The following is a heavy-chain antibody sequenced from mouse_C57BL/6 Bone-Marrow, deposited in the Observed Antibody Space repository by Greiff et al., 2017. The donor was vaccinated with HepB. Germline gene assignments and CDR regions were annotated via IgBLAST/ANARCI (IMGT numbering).Heavy chain of an antibody. CDR3: ARSGYYGSSYYYWYFDV. Sequence: VKLQESGPGILQSSQTLSLTCSFSGFSLSTSGMGVSWIRQPSGKGLEWLAHIYWDDDKRYNPSLKSRLTISKDTSRNQVFLKITSVDTADTATYYCARSGYYGSSYYYWYFDVWGTGTTVTVSS. CDR2: IYWDDDK. D-gene: IGHD1-1*01. CDR1: GFSLSTSGMG. V-gene: IGHV8-12*01. J-gene: IGHJ1*03.